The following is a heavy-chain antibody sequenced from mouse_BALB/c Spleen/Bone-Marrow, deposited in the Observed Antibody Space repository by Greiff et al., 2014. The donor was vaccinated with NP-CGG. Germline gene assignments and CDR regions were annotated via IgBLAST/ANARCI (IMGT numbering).Heavy chain of an antibody. J-gene: IGHJ3*01. V-gene: IGHV1-74*04. CDR1: GYTFTTYW. Sequence: VKLQESGAELVKPGAPVKLSCKASGYTFTTYWMNWVKQRPGRGLEWIGRIDPSDSETHYNQKFKDKATLTVDKSSSTAYIQLSSLTSEDSAVYYCARNYRYDGSFAYWGQGTLVTVSA. CDR3: ARNYRYDGSFAY. CDR2: IDPSDSET. D-gene: IGHD2-12*01.